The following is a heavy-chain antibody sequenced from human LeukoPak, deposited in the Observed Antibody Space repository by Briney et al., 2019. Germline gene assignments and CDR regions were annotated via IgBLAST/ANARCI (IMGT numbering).Heavy chain of an antibody. Sequence: PSETLSLTCTVSGGSISNYYWSWIRQPPGKGLEWIGYIYYSGSTNYNPSLKSRVTISVDTSTNQISLKLSSVTAADTAVYYCARDPKYYYDSSGYYYQDAFDIWGQGTMVTVSS. CDR3: ARDPKYYYDSSGYYYQDAFDI. D-gene: IGHD3-22*01. CDR2: IYYSGST. J-gene: IGHJ3*02. V-gene: IGHV4-59*01. CDR1: GGSISNYY.